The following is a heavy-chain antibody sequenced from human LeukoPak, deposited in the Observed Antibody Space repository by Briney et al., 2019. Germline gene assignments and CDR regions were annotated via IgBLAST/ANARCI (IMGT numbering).Heavy chain of an antibody. CDR1: GFTFRSYA. D-gene: IGHD6-19*01. J-gene: IGHJ4*02. Sequence: GGSLRLSCAASGFTFRSYAMSWVRQAPGKGLERVSGIGGSGGSTYYADSVKGRFTISRDNSKNTVYLQMNSLRAEDAAVYFCAKDLGSGKPYYFEYWGQGTLVTVSS. CDR3: AKDLGSGKPYYFEY. CDR2: IGGSGGST. V-gene: IGHV3-23*01.